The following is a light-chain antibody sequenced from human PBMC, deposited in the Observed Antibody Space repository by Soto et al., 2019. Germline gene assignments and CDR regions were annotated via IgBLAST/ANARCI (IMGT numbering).Light chain of an antibody. Sequence: IVLTQSPATLSLSPGERATLSCRASQSISSDLAWYQQKPGQAPRLLIYGASTRATDIPARISGSGSGTDFTLTISSLQSEDFAVYYCQQYNKWPPQYTFGQGTKLEIK. CDR3: QQYNKWPPQYT. CDR1: QSISSD. V-gene: IGKV3-15*01. CDR2: GAS. J-gene: IGKJ2*01.